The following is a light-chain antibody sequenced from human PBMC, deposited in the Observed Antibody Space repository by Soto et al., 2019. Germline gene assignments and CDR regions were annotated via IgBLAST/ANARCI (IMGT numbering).Light chain of an antibody. J-gene: IGLJ1*01. V-gene: IGLV2-14*04. CDR3: SSYTSSSRYV. Sequence: SPGQSITISCTGTSSDVGDYNYVSWYQQHPGKAPKFMIYDVSIRPSGVSNRFSGSKSGNTASLTISGLQAEDEADYYCSSYTSSSRYVFGTGTKVTVL. CDR2: DVS. CDR1: SSDVGDYNY.